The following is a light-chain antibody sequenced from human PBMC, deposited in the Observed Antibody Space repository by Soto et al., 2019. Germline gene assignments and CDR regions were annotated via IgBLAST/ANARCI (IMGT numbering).Light chain of an antibody. J-gene: IGKJ4*01. V-gene: IGKV1-39*01. Sequence: DTQMTQSPAPLSTSVGDRVTITCRASRGIDIYLNWYHQKPGQAPNLLIFAAFNLQSGVPSRFSGSGSGTDFTLTISSLQPEDFATYYCQQSNSFPLPFGGGGKVDI. CDR2: AAF. CDR1: RGIDIY. CDR3: QQSNSFPLP.